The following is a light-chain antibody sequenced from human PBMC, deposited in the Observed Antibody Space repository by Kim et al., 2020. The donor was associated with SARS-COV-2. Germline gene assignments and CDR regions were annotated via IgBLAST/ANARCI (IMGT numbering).Light chain of an antibody. CDR1: QSISDW. J-gene: IGKJ1*01. CDR2: KAS. V-gene: IGKV1-5*03. CDR3: QQYNSYST. Sequence: DIQMTQSPSTLSASVGDRVTITCRASQSISDWLAWYQQKPGKAPKLLIYKASSLESEVPSRFSGSGSGTEFTLPINSLQPDDFATFYFQQYNSYSTFGQGTKV.